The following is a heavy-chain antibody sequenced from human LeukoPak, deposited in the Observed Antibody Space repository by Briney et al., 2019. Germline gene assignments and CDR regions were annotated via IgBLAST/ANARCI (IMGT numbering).Heavy chain of an antibody. CDR1: GYSISSGYS. D-gene: IGHD5-24*01. Sequence: PSETLSLTCTVSGYSISSGYSWGWIRQPPGKGLEWIGSIYHSGSTYYNPSLKSRVTISVDTSKNQFSLKLSSVAAADTAVYYCARYPKVESKPDYWGQGTLVTVSS. J-gene: IGHJ4*02. CDR3: ARYPKVESKPDY. V-gene: IGHV4-38-2*02. CDR2: IYHSGST.